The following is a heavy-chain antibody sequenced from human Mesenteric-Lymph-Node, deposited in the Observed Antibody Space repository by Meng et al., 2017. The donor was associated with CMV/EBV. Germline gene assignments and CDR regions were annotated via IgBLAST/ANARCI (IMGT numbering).Heavy chain of an antibody. D-gene: IGHD6-13*01. J-gene: IGHJ4*02. CDR1: GFSLSTSGVG. Sequence: QITLKESGPTLVKPTQTLTLTCTFSGFSLSTSGVGVGWIRQPPGKALEWLALIYWDDDKRYSPSLKSRLTITKDTSKNQVVITMTNMDPVDTATYYCAHSSGIAAAGPFYFDYWGQGTLVTVSS. CDR3: AHSSGIAAAGPFYFDY. CDR2: IYWDDDK. V-gene: IGHV2-5*02.